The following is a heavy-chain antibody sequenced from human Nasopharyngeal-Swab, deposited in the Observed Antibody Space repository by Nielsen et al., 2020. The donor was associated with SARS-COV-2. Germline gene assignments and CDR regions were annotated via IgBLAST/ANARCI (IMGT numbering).Heavy chain of an antibody. CDR1: GYTFTSYY. CDR3: ARGGGTSVVARLSWFDP. CDR2: INPSGAST. V-gene: IGHV1-46*01. D-gene: IGHD6-6*01. J-gene: IGHJ5*02. Sequence: ASVKVSCKASGYTFTSYYMHWVRQAPGQGLEWMGIINPSGASTAYARKFQGRVTMTRDTSMTTVYMELSSLRSEDTAMYYCARGGGTSVVARLSWFDPWGQGTLVTVSS.